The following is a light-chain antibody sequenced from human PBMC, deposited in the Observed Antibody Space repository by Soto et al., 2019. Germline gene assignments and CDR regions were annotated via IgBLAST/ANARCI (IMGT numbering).Light chain of an antibody. CDR3: ASYTSSSTSVI. V-gene: IGLV2-14*01. CDR1: RSDVGAYNY. Sequence: QSALTQPASVSGSPGQSIAISCTGTRSDVGAYNYVSWYQQHPGKAPKLMISEVTNRPSGVSDRFSGPKSGNTASLTISGLQAEDEADYYCASYTSSSTSVIFGRGTKVTVL. J-gene: IGLJ2*01. CDR2: EVT.